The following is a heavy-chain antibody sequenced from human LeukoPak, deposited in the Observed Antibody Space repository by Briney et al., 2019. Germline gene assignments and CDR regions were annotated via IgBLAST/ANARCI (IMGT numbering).Heavy chain of an antibody. CDR3: ARDNTDVSGFDY. CDR1: GGSLSSGGYS. D-gene: IGHD1-14*01. CDR2: IYHSGST. V-gene: IGHV4-30-2*01. J-gene: IGHJ4*02. Sequence: SQTLSLTCAVSGGSLSSGGYSWSWIRQPPGKGLEWVGYIYHSGSTYYNPSLKSRVTISVDRSKNQFSLKLSSVTAADTAVYYCARDNTDVSGFDYWGQGTLVTVSS.